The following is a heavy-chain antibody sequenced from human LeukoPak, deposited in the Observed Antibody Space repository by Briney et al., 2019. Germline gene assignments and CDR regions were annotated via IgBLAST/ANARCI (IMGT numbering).Heavy chain of an antibody. CDR3: ASKEGGVNTGY. J-gene: IGHJ4*02. D-gene: IGHD3-16*01. CDR1: GFAFSSYE. Sequence: GGSLRLSCAASGFAFSSYEMNWVRQAPGKGLEWVSYISSSGSTIYYAASVKGRFTISRDNAKTSLYLQMNSLRAEDTAVYYCASKEGGVNTGYWGQGTLVTVSS. V-gene: IGHV3-48*03. CDR2: ISSSGSTI.